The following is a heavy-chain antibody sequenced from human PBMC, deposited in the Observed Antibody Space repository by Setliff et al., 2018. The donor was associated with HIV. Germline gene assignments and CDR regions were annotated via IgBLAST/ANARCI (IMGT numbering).Heavy chain of an antibody. D-gene: IGHD6-19*01. CDR2: ISGSSDKI. CDR1: GFTFSSYT. CDR3: ARDPGSGWYVNRYLDY. J-gene: IGHJ4*02. V-gene: IGHV3-48*04. Sequence: GSLRLSCAASGFTFSSYTMSWVRQAPGKGLEWLSFISGSSDKIFYADSVKGRFTISRDNAKNSLYLQMNSLRAEDTAVYYCARDPGSGWYVNRYLDYWGQGTLVTVSS.